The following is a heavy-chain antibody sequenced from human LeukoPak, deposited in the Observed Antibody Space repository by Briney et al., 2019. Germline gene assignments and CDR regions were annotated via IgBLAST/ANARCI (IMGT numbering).Heavy chain of an antibody. V-gene: IGHV4-59*13. CDR2: IYYSGST. J-gene: IGHJ4*02. CDR3: ARSEVAVAGQYDY. D-gene: IGHD6-19*01. CDR1: GGSISSYY. Sequence: KPSETLSLTCTVSGGSISSYYWSWIRQPPGKGLEWIGYIYYSGSTNYNPSLKSRVTISVDMSKNQFSLKLSSVTAADTAVYYCARSEVAVAGQYDYWGQGTLVTVSS.